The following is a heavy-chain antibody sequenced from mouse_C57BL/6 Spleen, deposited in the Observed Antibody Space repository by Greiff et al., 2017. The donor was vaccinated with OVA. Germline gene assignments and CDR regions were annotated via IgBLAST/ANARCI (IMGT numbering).Heavy chain of an antibody. V-gene: IGHV5-9-1*02. D-gene: IGHD1-1*01. CDR2: ISSGSDYI. CDR1: GFTFSSYA. Sequence: EVHLVESGEGLVKPGGSLKLSCAASGFTFSSYAMSWVRQTPEKRLEWVAYISSGSDYIYYADTVKGRFTISRDNARNTLYLQMSSLKSEDTAMYYCTRDRTFITTVPHFDYWGQGTTLTVSS. CDR3: TRDRTFITTVPHFDY. J-gene: IGHJ2*01.